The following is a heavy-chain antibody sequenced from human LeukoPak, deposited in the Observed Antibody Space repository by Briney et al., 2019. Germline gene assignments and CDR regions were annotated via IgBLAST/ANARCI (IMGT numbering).Heavy chain of an antibody. CDR2: VSYSGST. V-gene: IGHV4-31*03. Sequence: PSETLSLTCTLSGDSITSGRYYWTWIRQHPQRGLVWIGYVSYSGSTNYNSSLKSRLTISADTSKNQFYLRLTSVTAADTAVHYCARDPRGDITGTTFDRWGQGTLVTVSS. CDR1: GDSITSGRYY. CDR3: ARDPRGDITGTTFDR. D-gene: IGHD1-20*01. J-gene: IGHJ5*02.